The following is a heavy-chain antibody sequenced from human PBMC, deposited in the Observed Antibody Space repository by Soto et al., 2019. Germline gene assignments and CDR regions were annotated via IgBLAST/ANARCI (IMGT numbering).Heavy chain of an antibody. CDR3: TWEPRGRVKIDFDY. CDR2: ITGNGGTT. V-gene: IGHV3-23*01. J-gene: IGHJ4*02. D-gene: IGHD3-10*01. CDR1: GFTFSGYA. Sequence: GGSLRLSCVASGFTFSGYAMSWVRQAPGKGLEWVSSITGNGGTTYYADSVKGRFTFSRDNSKNTLYLQMNSLRAEDTALYYCTWEPRGRVKIDFDYWGQGTLVTVSS.